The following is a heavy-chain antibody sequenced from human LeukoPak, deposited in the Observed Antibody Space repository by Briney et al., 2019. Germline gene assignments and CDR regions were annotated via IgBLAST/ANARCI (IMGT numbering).Heavy chain of an antibody. D-gene: IGHD2-15*01. V-gene: IGHV1-2*06. CDR3: ARGYCSGGSCYSVENWFDP. CDR1: VYTFTGYY. Sequence: ASVTDSCKAAVYTFTGYYMFWVRQAPEQGLEWMGRINPNSGGTNYAQKFQGSVTMTRDTSISTAYMELSRLRSDDTAVYYCARGYCSGGSCYSVENWFDPWGQGTLVTVSS. CDR2: INPNSGGT. J-gene: IGHJ5*02.